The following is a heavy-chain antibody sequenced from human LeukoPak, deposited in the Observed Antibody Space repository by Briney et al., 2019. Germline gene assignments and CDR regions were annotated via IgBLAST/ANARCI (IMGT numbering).Heavy chain of an antibody. CDR2: FDPEDGET. V-gene: IGHV1-24*01. Sequence: ASVKVSCKVSGYTLTELSMHWVRQAPGKGLEWMGGFDPEDGETIYAQKFQGRVTMTTDTHTSTVYMELRSLRSDDTAVYYCARGSPPRRNYDSRGYYSYYFDYWGQGTPVTVSS. CDR1: GYTLTELS. CDR3: ARGSPPRRNYDSRGYYSYYFDY. D-gene: IGHD3-22*01. J-gene: IGHJ4*02.